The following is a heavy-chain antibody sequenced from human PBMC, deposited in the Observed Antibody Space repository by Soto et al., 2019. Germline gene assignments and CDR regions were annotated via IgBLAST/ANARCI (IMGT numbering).Heavy chain of an antibody. D-gene: IGHD5-12*01. Sequence: SETLSLTCAVYGGSFSGYYWSWICQPPGKGLEWIGEINHSGSTNYNPSLKSRVTISVDTSKNQFSLKLSSVTAADTAVYYCARGGGYDPLLYFDYWGQGTLVTVSS. CDR3: ARGGGYDPLLYFDY. J-gene: IGHJ4*02. CDR2: INHSGST. CDR1: GGSFSGYY. V-gene: IGHV4-34*01.